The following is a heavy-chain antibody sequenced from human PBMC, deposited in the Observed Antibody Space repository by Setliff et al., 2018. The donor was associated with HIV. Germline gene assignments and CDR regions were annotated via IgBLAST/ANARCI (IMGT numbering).Heavy chain of an antibody. CDR1: GFTFSDYY. V-gene: IGHV3-11*06. D-gene: IGHD6-13*01. CDR2: ISGSSANI. Sequence: GGSLRLSCAASGFTFSDYYMTWIRQAPGKGLEWLSYISGSSANIQYADSVRGRFTISRDNAKNSMYLQMNSLRAEDTAVYYCARTASYGNSWYHWFDPWGQGTLVTVSS. CDR3: ARTASYGNSWYHWFDP. J-gene: IGHJ5*02.